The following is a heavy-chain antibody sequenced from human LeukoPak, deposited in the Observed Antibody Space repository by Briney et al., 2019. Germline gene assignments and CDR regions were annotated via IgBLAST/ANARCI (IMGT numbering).Heavy chain of an antibody. CDR2: IYYSGST. CDR1: GGSISSYY. D-gene: IGHD4-17*01. CDR3: AREGKRPFDYGDMSPYAFDI. Sequence: PSETLSLTCTVSGGSISSYYWSWIRQPPGKGLEWIGYIYYSGSTNYNPSLKSRVTMSVDTSKNQFSLKLSSVTAADTAVYYCAREGKRPFDYGDMSPYAFDIWGQGTMVTVSS. J-gene: IGHJ3*02. V-gene: IGHV4-59*12.